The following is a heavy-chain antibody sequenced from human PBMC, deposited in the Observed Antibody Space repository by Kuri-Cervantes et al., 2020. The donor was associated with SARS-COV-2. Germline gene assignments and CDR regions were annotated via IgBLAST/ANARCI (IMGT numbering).Heavy chain of an antibody. J-gene: IGHJ5*02. V-gene: IGHV4-38-2*01. Sequence: SQTLSLTCAVSGYSISSGYYWGWIRQPPGKGLEWIGSIYHNGSTYYNPSLKSRVTISVDTFKNQFSLTLSSVTAADTAVYYCARVLASSYSYDWFDPWGQGTLVTVSS. D-gene: IGHD6-6*01. CDR1: GYSISSGYY. CDR2: IYHNGST. CDR3: ARVLASSYSYDWFDP.